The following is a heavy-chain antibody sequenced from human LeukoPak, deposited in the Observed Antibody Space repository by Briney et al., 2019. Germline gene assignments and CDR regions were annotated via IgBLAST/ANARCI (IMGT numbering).Heavy chain of an antibody. J-gene: IGHJ6*03. CDR1: GFTVSSNS. V-gene: IGHV3-53*01. CDR3: ARAATLLWFGERPMDV. Sequence: GGSLRLSCTVSGFTVSSNSMSWVRQAPGKGLEWVSFIYSDNTHYSDSVKGRFTISRDNSKNTLYLQMNSLRAEDTAVYYCARAATLLWFGERPMDVWGKGTTVTVSS. CDR2: IYSDNT. D-gene: IGHD3-10*01.